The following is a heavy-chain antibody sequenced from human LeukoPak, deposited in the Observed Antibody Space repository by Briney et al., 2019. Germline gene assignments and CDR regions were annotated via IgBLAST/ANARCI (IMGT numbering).Heavy chain of an antibody. V-gene: IGHV4-59*01. CDR1: SGSISTYY. Sequence: QTSETLSLTCTVSSGSISTYYWSWIRQPPGKGLEWIGYIYHTGTTNYNPSLKSRVTISVDTSKNQFSLKLSSVTAADTAVYYCARERTSTPSYFDLWGRGTLVTVSS. CDR3: ARERTSTPSYFDL. CDR2: IYHTGTT. J-gene: IGHJ2*01.